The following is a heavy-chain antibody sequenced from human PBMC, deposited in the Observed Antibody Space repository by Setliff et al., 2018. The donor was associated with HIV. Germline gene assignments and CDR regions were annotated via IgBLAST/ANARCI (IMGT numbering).Heavy chain of an antibody. CDR1: SHSISSGYY. J-gene: IGHJ4*02. Sequence: SETLSLTCVVSSHSISSGYYWGWIRQPPGKRLEWIGSIYHGGNTNHNPSLKSRVTSSVDTSTNQSSLKLGAVTAADTAVYYCARRDGAGIWVCFDYWGQGTRVTVSS. CDR2: IYHGGNT. D-gene: IGHD2-21*02. CDR3: ARRDGAGIWVCFDY. V-gene: IGHV4-38-2*01.